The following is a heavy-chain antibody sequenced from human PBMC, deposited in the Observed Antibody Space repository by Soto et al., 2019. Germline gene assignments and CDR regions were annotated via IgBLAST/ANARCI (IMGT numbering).Heavy chain of an antibody. CDR2: MYNTGST. J-gene: IGHJ4*02. Sequence: SETLSLTCTVSGGSISGYYWNWIRQPPGKGLEWIGYMYNTGSTVYNPSFKSRVTISVDTSKNQFSPKLSSVTAADTAVYYCAAGGGLQRYYWGQGTLVNVSS. V-gene: IGHV4-59*12. D-gene: IGHD1-1*01. CDR1: GGSISGYY. CDR3: AAGGGLQRYY.